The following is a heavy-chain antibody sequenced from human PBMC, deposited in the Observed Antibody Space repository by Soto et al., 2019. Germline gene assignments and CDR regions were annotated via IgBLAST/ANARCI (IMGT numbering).Heavy chain of an antibody. CDR1: GGPFSSDA. CDR2: IIPMFDTT. V-gene: IGHV1-69*06. D-gene: IGHD2-21*02. J-gene: IGHJ4*02. Sequence: ASVKVSCKASGGPFSSDAITWVRQAPGQGLEWIGEIIPMFDTTNYAPEFQGRVTITADTATTTDYMKVNRLTTDDTAVYYCAREVVTETTLGYFDFWGQGALVTVSS. CDR3: AREVVTETTLGYFDF.